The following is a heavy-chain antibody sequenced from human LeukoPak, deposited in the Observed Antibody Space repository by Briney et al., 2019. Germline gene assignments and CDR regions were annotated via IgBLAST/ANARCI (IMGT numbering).Heavy chain of an antibody. D-gene: IGHD1-7*01. J-gene: IGHJ4*02. CDR3: VRALTGTDDF. CDR2: INSDGRTT. V-gene: IGHV3-74*01. CDR1: GFIFSSFW. Sequence: GGSLRLSCAASGFIFSSFWMHWVRQVPGKGLVWVSHINSDGRTTDYADSVRGRFTISRDNAKNTLYLQMNRLTVEDTAVYYCVRALTGTDDFWGQGTLVTVSS.